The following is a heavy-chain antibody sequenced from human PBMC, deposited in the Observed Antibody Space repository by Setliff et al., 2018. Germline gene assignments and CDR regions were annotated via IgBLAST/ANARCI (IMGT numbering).Heavy chain of an antibody. CDR3: ATNPRKGRSGGYYYDDPYYYYMDV. CDR2: ISSRSDII. V-gene: IGHV3-48*01. Sequence: GGSLRLSCAASGITLSTYSMNWVRQAPGKGLEWVSYISSRSDIIYYADSVKGRFTISRDNAKNSLYLQVNSLRAEDTAVYYCATNPRKGRSGGYYYDDPYYYYMDVWGKGTTVTV. J-gene: IGHJ6*03. D-gene: IGHD3-22*01. CDR1: GITLSTYS.